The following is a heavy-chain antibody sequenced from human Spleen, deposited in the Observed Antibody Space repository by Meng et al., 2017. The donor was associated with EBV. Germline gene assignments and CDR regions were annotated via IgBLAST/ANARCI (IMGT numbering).Heavy chain of an antibody. Sequence: QVQLKQLGAGLLKPSETLSLPCAVDGGACSGDYWSWIRQSPGKGLQWIGEINHSGNTIYNPSLKSRVTISVDTSKLQFSLNLTSVTAADTAVYYCARGPGRGVVARRAFSVGDYWGQGTLVTVSS. D-gene: IGHD3-10*01. CDR2: INHSGNT. J-gene: IGHJ4*02. CDR3: ARGPGRGVVARRAFSVGDY. CDR1: GGACSGDY. V-gene: IGHV4-34*01.